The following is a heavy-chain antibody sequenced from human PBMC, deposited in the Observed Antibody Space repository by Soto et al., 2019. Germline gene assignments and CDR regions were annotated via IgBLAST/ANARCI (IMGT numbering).Heavy chain of an antibody. D-gene: IGHD1-1*01. Sequence: EVQLLESGGGLVQPGGSLRLSCVGSGFTFSSYDMTWVRQAPGKGLEWVSSFSFYGRRDNTYYAESVKGRFTISRDNSRNTVYLQMDTLRVDDTAVYYCAKSRYNDNGGPNDQWGQGTVVTVSS. J-gene: IGHJ4*02. V-gene: IGHV3-23*01. CDR3: AKSRYNDNGGPNDQ. CDR1: GFTFSSYD. CDR2: FSFYGRRDNT.